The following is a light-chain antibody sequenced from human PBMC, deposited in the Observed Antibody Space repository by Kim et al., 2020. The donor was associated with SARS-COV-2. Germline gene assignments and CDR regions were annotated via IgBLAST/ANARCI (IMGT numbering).Light chain of an antibody. CDR2: GSS. CDR3: QSYDSSLSGSYV. V-gene: IGLV1-40*01. Sequence: RVTVSCTGSSSNIGAGIDVHWYQQHPGTAPKLLIYGSSNRPSGVPDRFSGSKSCTSASLAITGLQAEDEADYYCQSYDSSLSGSYVFGTGTKVTVL. CDR1: SSNIGAGID. J-gene: IGLJ1*01.